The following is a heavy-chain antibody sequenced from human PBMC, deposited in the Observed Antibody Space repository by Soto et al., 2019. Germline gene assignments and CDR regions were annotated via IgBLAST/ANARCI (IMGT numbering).Heavy chain of an antibody. CDR1: GYTLTSYA. V-gene: IGHV1-3*01. J-gene: IGHJ4*02. CDR2: INAGNGNT. CDR3: ARGSVDYYDSSGYYFGY. D-gene: IGHD3-22*01. Sequence: GASVKVSCKASGYTLTSYAMHWVRQAPGQRLEWMGWINAGNGNTKYSQKFQGRVTITRDTSASTAYMELSSLRSEDTAVYYCARGSVDYYDSSGYYFGYWGQGTLVTV.